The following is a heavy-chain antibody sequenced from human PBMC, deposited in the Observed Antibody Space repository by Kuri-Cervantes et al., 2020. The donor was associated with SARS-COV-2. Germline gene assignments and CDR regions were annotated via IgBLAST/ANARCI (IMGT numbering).Heavy chain of an antibody. Sequence: LSLTCAASGFTFSSYGMHWVRQAPGKGLEWVAVISYDGSNKYYADSVKGRFTISGDNSKNTLYLQMNSLRAEDTAVYYCAKDQGDSYGISYFDYWGQGTLVTVSS. V-gene: IGHV3-30*18. CDR3: AKDQGDSYGISYFDY. J-gene: IGHJ4*02. D-gene: IGHD5-18*01. CDR2: ISYDGSNK. CDR1: GFTFSSYG.